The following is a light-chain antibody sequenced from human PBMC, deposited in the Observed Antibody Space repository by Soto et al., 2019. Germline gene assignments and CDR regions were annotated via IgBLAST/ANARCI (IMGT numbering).Light chain of an antibody. CDR1: QSISSY. V-gene: IGKV1-39*01. Sequence: DIQMTQSQSSLSASVGDRVTITCRASQSISSYLNWYQQKPEKAPKLLIFVASSLQSGVPSRFSGSGSGSDFTLTISSLQPEDFATYFCQQSYTLPLTFGGGTEVEF. J-gene: IGKJ4*01. CDR2: VAS. CDR3: QQSYTLPLT.